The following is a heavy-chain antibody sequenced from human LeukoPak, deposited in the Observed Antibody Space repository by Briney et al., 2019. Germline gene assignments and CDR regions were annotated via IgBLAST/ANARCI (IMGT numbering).Heavy chain of an antibody. CDR1: GGTFSSYA. CDR3: ARDPYYDYVSDY. Sequence: GASVKVSCKASGGTFSSYAISWVRQAPGQGLEWMGWISAYNGNTNYAQKLQGRVTMTTDTSTSTAYMELRSLRSDDTAVYYCARDPYYDYVSDYWGQGTLVTVSS. V-gene: IGHV1-18*01. J-gene: IGHJ4*02. CDR2: ISAYNGNT. D-gene: IGHD3-16*01.